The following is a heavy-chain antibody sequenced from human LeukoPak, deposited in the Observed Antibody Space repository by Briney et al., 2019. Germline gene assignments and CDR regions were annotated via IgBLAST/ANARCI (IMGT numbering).Heavy chain of an antibody. CDR2: IYYSGST. CDR1: GGSINSTSYY. CDR3: ARDGRTDTFGFY. D-gene: IGHD1-26*01. J-gene: IGHJ4*02. Sequence: SETLSLTCTVSGGSINSTSYYWGWVRQPPGKGLEWIGSIYYSGSTYYNPSLKSRVTISVDTSKSQFSLKLSSVTAADTAVYYCARDGRTDTFGFYWGQGTLVTVSS. V-gene: IGHV4-39*07.